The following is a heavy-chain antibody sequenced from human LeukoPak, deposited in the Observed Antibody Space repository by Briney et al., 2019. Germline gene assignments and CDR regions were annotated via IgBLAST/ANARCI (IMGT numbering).Heavy chain of an antibody. D-gene: IGHD2-2*01. CDR3: AKVAGYCSSTSCPGGWFDP. J-gene: IGHJ5*02. Sequence: GGTLRLSCAASGFTFSTYGMSWVRQAPGEGLEWVSVISGSGGSTYYADSVKGRFTISRDNSKNTLYLQMNSLRAEDTAVYYCAKVAGYCSSTSCPGGWFDPWGQGTLVTVSS. CDR1: GFTFSTYG. CDR2: ISGSGGST. V-gene: IGHV3-23*01.